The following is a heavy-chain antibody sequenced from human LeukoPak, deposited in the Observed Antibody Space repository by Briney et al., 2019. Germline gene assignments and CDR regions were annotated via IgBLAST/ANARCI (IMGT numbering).Heavy chain of an antibody. D-gene: IGHD6-13*01. CDR3: TRLQSETSSWALDY. CDR1: GFSVGDYA. Sequence: GGSLRLSCATSGFSVGDYAMSWVRQAPGKGLEWVGFIRSKAYGGTTDYAAPVKGRFSISRDDSKTIAYLQMNSLRTEDTAVYYCTRLQSETSSWALDYWGQGTLVTVFS. CDR2: IRSKAYGGTT. J-gene: IGHJ4*02. V-gene: IGHV3-49*04.